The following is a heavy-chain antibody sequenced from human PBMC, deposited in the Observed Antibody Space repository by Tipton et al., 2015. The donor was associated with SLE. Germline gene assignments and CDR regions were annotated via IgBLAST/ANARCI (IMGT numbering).Heavy chain of an antibody. D-gene: IGHD3-10*01. CDR3: ARDSGMGEQFNQHHFDY. V-gene: IGHV3-48*03. CDR2: IDNVGRTK. J-gene: IGHJ4*02. CDR1: EFTFSNYE. Sequence: QLVQSGGGFVQLGGSVRLSCAASEFTFSNYEMNWVRQAPGKGLEWVSYIDNVGRTKVYADSVKGRFTVSRDNSMKTLYLQMNSLRADDSGFYYCARDSGMGEQFNQHHFDYWGQGVRVTVAS.